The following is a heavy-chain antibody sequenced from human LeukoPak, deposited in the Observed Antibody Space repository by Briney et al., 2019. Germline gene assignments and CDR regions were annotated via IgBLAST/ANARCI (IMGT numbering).Heavy chain of an antibody. J-gene: IGHJ6*02. V-gene: IGHV3-74*01. CDR1: GFTFSSYW. CDR2: INSDGSGT. D-gene: IGHD6-6*01. CDR3: ARGYSSSSGHGMDV. Sequence: GGSLRLSCAASGFTFSSYWMHWVRQAPGKGLVWVSRINSDGSGTTYADSVKGRFTISRDNAKNTLYLQMNSLGAEDTAMYYCARGYSSSSGHGMDVWGQGTTVTVSS.